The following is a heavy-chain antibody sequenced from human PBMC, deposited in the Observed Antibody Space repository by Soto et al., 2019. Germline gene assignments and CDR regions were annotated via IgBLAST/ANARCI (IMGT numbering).Heavy chain of an antibody. Sequence: GGSVRLSCAASGVTVSSNYMSWVRQAPGKGLEWVSVIYSGGSTYYADSVKGRFTISRDNSKNTLYLQMNSLRAEDTAVYYCARDTRSGWPDPWGQGILVTVSS. J-gene: IGHJ5*02. D-gene: IGHD6-19*01. CDR2: IYSGGST. CDR1: GVTVSSNY. CDR3: ARDTRSGWPDP. V-gene: IGHV3-66*01.